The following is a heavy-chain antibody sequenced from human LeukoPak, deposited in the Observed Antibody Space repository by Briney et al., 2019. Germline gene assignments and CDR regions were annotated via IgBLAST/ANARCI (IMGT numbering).Heavy chain of an antibody. CDR2: LSGSGDDT. D-gene: IGHD5-24*01. J-gene: IGHJ5*02. CDR1: GFTFANYA. Sequence: GGSLRLSCTAYGFTFANYAMNWVRQAPGKGLEWVSSLSGSGDDTSYADFVKGRFTISRDNSRDTLYLQMNSLRAEDTGVYYCAKQFVDIWGQRTLVTVSS. V-gene: IGHV3-23*01. CDR3: AKQFVDI.